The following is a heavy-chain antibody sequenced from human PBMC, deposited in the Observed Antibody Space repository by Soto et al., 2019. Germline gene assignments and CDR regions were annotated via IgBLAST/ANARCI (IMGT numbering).Heavy chain of an antibody. CDR2: INPTTGAT. V-gene: IGHV1-2*02. CDR3: AKGDSSWVSWFDP. CDR1: GYTFTARY. D-gene: IGHD6-19*01. Sequence: QAQLVQSGAEVKKPGASVKVSCQASGYTFTARYLHWVRKAPGEGLEWMGWINPTTGATRYAQKFQGRVTMTRDTSMSTAYLEVRSLRPDDTAVYYCAKGDSSWVSWFDPWGQGTLVTVSS. J-gene: IGHJ5*02.